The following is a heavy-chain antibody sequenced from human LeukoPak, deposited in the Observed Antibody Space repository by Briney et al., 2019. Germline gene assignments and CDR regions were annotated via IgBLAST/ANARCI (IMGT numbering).Heavy chain of an antibody. J-gene: IGHJ3*02. CDR2: IYPGDSDT. V-gene: IGHV5-51*01. Sequence: GESLKISCKGSGYSFTNDWICWVRQMPGEGLEWMGMIYPGDSDTRYSPSFQGQVTISADKSISTAYLQWSSLKASDTAMYYCARSDTFDIWGQGTMVTVSS. CDR3: ARSDTFDI. CDR1: GYSFTNDW.